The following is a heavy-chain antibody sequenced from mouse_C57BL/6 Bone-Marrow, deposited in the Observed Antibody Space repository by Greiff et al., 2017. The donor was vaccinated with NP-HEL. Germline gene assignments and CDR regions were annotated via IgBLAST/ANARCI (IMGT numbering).Heavy chain of an antibody. CDR1: GFTFSDYY. V-gene: IGHV5-12*01. CDR2: ISNGGGST. Sequence: EVQRVESGGGLVQPGGSLKLSCAASGFTFSDYYMYWVRQTPEKRLEWVAYISNGGGSTYYPDTVKGRFTISRDNAKNTLYLQMSRLKSEDTAMDYGASPGGYSTTVVEYAMDYWGQGTSVTVSS. D-gene: IGHD1-1*01. CDR3: ASPGGYSTTVVEYAMDY. J-gene: IGHJ4*01.